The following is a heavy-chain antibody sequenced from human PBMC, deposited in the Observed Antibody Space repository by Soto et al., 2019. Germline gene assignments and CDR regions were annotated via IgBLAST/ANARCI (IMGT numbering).Heavy chain of an antibody. V-gene: IGHV3-64D*08. CDR2: ISDNGGST. J-gene: IGHJ5*02. D-gene: IGHD6-13*01. Sequence: GGSLRLSCSASGFTFSSFAMFWVRQAPGEGLEYVSVISDNGGSTYYADSVKGRFTISRDNSRNTLYLQMSGLRAEDTAVYYCVKYSASWPTSPDDWFGPWGQGTLVTVS. CDR3: VKYSASWPTSPDDWFGP. CDR1: GFTFSSFA.